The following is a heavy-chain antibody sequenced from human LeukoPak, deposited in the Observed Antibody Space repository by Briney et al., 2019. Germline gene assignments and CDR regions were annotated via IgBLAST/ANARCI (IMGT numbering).Heavy chain of an antibody. CDR3: ARDSEPLAAAGTDFDY. V-gene: IGHV3-30-3*01. Sequence: PGGSLRLSCAASGFTFSSYAMHWVRQAPGKGLEWVAVISYDGSNKYYADSVKGRFTISRDNSKNTLYLQMNSLRAEDPAVYYCARDSEPLAAAGTDFDYWGQGTLVTVSS. J-gene: IGHJ4*02. CDR2: ISYDGSNK. D-gene: IGHD6-13*01. CDR1: GFTFSSYA.